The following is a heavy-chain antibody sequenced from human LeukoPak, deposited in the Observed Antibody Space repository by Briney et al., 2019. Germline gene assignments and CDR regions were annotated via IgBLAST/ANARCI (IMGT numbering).Heavy chain of an antibody. D-gene: IGHD6-6*01. Sequence: SETLSLTCAIYGGSFSGYYWSWIRHPPGKGLEWDGEINHSGTTNYNPSLKSRVTISVDTSKNQFSLKLSSVTAADTAVYYCARLNSSSSGSFDYWGQGTLVTVSS. V-gene: IGHV4-34*01. J-gene: IGHJ4*02. CDR1: GGSFSGYY. CDR3: ARLNSSSSGSFDY. CDR2: INHSGTT.